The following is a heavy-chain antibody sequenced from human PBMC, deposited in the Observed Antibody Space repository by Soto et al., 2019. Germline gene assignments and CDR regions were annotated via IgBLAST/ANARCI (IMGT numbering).Heavy chain of an antibody. Sequence: GTSVKLSCKASGDTFTSYYMHWVRQAPGQGLEWMGIINPSGGSTSYAQKFQGRVTMTRDTSTSTVYMELSSLRSEDTAVYYCARDGGNYDILTGYPDYWGQGTLVTVSS. D-gene: IGHD3-9*01. J-gene: IGHJ4*02. CDR1: GDTFTSYY. V-gene: IGHV1-46*03. CDR3: ARDGGNYDILTGYPDY. CDR2: INPSGGST.